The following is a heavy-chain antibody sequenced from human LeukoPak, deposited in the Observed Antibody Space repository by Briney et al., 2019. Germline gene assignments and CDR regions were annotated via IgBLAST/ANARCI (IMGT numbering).Heavy chain of an antibody. CDR2: IYYSGSA. V-gene: IGHV4-39*01. J-gene: IGHJ4*02. CDR1: GGSISSSSYY. Sequence: SETLSLTCTVSGGSISSSSYYWGWIRQPPGKGLEWTGSIYYSGSAYYNSSLKSRVTISVDTSKNQFSLKLSSVTAADTAVYYCARGARAAFDYWGQGTLVTVSS. D-gene: IGHD2-15*01. CDR3: ARGARAAFDY.